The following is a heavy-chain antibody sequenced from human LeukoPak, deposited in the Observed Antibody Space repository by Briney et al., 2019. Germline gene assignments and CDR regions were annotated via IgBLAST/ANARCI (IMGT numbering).Heavy chain of an antibody. CDR3: AKGNEQWLVHY. Sequence: GGSLRLSCAASGFTFSSYAMGWVRQAPGKGLEWVSVISGSGGSTYYADSVKGRFTISRDNSKNTLYLQMNSLRAEDTAVYYCAKGNEQWLVHYWGQGTLVTVSS. CDR2: ISGSGGST. CDR1: GFTFSSYA. V-gene: IGHV3-23*01. D-gene: IGHD6-19*01. J-gene: IGHJ4*02.